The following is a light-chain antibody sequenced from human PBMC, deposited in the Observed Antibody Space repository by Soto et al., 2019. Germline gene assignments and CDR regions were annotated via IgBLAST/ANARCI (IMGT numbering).Light chain of an antibody. CDR3: QQYNSWPPWT. Sequence: EIVMTASPATLSVSPGERVTLSCRASQSIGSNLAWYQHKPGQAPRLLIYAASTRATGIPARFSGSGSGTEFTLTISSLQSDDLAFYSCQQYNSWPPWTFGPGTKVDIK. J-gene: IGKJ1*01. CDR1: QSIGSN. V-gene: IGKV3-15*01. CDR2: AAS.